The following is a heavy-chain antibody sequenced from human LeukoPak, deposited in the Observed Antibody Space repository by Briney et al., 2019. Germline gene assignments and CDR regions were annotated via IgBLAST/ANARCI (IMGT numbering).Heavy chain of an antibody. CDR2: IKRDGDEK. J-gene: IGHJ4*02. Sequence: GGSLRLSCAASGFTFSAYWMGWVRLTPGKGLEWVANIKRDGDEKYSVDSVKGRFTIFRDNAKNSLYLQMNSLKAEDTAVYYCARIIHVDYTPLYYFDHWGQGTLVTVSS. CDR1: GFTFSAYW. CDR3: ARIIHVDYTPLYYFDH. D-gene: IGHD3-16*01. V-gene: IGHV3-7*01.